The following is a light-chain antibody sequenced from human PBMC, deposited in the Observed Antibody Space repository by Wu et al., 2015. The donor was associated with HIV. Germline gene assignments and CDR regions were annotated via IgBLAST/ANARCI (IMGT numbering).Light chain of an antibody. CDR3: QQYNNWPPT. CDR2: AAS. CDR1: QSISTH. J-gene: IGKJ1*01. Sequence: RVMTQSPATLSVSPGERVTLSCRASQSISTHLAWYQHKPGQAPRLLIYAASTRATGIPDRFSGAGSGTEFTLTISSMQSEDSAVYYCQQYNNWPPTFGQGTKVEIK. V-gene: IGKV3-15*01.